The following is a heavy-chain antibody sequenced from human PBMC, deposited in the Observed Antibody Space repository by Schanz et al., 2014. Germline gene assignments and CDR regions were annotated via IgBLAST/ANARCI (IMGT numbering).Heavy chain of an antibody. D-gene: IGHD2-2*01. V-gene: IGHV1-69*02. CDR3: ARGTMPGTFDI. J-gene: IGHJ3*02. CDR1: GGTFSSYA. Sequence: QVQLVQSGAEVKKPGSPVKVSCKSSGGTFSSYAISWVRQAPGQGLEWMGRIIPILGIATYAQKFQGRLTITADKSTSTAGMELSSLRYEDTALYYCARGTMPGTFDIWGQGTMVTVSS. CDR2: IIPILGIA.